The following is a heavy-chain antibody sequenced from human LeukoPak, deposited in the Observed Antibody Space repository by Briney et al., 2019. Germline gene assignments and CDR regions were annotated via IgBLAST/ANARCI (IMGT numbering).Heavy chain of an antibody. Sequence: PGGSLRLSCSASGFTLSTYAMSWVRQAPGKGLEWVSAIDNSGTVTYYADSVRGRFTISRDNFKNTLSLQMNSLRAEDTAVYYCAIRREGNMAWGDGMDVWGQGTTVTVSS. CDR3: AIRREGNMAWGDGMDV. CDR1: GFTLSTYA. V-gene: IGHV3-23*05. D-gene: IGHD3-16*01. CDR2: IDNSGTVT. J-gene: IGHJ6*02.